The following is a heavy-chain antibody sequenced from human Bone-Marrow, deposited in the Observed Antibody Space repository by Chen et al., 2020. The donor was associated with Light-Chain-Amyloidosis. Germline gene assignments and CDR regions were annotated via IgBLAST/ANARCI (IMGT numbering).Heavy chain of an antibody. J-gene: IGHJ4*02. CDR3: ARRRDGYNFDY. D-gene: IGHD5-12*01. CDR2: IYPEDSDA. Sequence: EVQLEQSGPAVKKPGESLKISCKGSGYTFPNYWIGWVRQMPGKGLEWLGVIYPEDSDARYSPSLEGQVTISADKSITTAYLQWRSLKASDTAMYYCARRRDGYNFDYWGQGTLVTVSS. CDR1: GYTFPNYW. V-gene: IGHV5-51*01.